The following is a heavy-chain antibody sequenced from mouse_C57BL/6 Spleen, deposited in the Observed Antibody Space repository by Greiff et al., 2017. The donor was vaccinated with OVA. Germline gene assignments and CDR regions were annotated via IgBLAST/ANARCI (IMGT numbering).Heavy chain of an antibody. D-gene: IGHD1-1*01. Sequence: EVMLVESGPGLAKPSQTLSLTCSVTGYSITSDYWNWIRKFPGNKLEYMGYISYSGSTYYNPSLKSRISITRDTSKNQYYLQLNSVTTEDTATYYCARGYYGSRAWFAYWGQGTLVTVSA. CDR2: ISYSGST. J-gene: IGHJ3*01. CDR1: GYSITSDY. CDR3: ARGYYGSRAWFAY. V-gene: IGHV3-8*01.